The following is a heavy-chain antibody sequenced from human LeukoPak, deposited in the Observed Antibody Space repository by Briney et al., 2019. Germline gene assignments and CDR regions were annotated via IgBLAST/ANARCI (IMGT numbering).Heavy chain of an antibody. CDR2: FSGSSGRT. D-gene: IGHD2-15*01. Sequence: GGSLRLSCAASGFTFSTSSMSWVRQAPGRGLEWVSLFSGSSGRTYFADSVKGRFTISRDNSKNTLYLHMNSLRAEDTAIYYCAKRYCSGGSCYHRYFDYWGQGTLVTVSS. CDR1: GFTFSTSS. CDR3: AKRYCSGGSCYHRYFDY. V-gene: IGHV3-23*01. J-gene: IGHJ4*02.